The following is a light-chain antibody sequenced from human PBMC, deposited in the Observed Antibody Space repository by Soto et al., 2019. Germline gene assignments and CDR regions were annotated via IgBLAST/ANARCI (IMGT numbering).Light chain of an antibody. V-gene: IGLV4-69*01. CDR3: QTWGAGFSVV. CDR1: SGGSSYA. CDR2: VNTDGSH. J-gene: IGLJ2*01. Sequence: QPVLTQSPSASASLGASVKLTCTLSSGGSSYAIAWQQQQPEKGPRYLMKVNTDGSHNKGDGIPDRFSGSSSGAERYLTISSLQSEDEADYYCQTWGAGFSVVFGGGTKVTVL.